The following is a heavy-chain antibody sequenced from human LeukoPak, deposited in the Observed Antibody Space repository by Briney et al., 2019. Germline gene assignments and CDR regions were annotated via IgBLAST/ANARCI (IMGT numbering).Heavy chain of an antibody. Sequence: SGGSLRLSCAASGFTFNNYAINWVRQAPGKGLQWVSGVSGSGANTYYADSVKGRFTISRDNSKNTLYLQMNSLRAEDTAIYYCAKKGYYASGSYFDYWGQGTLVTVSS. D-gene: IGHD3-10*01. J-gene: IGHJ4*02. V-gene: IGHV3-23*01. CDR2: VSGSGANT. CDR1: GFTFNNYA. CDR3: AKKGYYASGSYFDY.